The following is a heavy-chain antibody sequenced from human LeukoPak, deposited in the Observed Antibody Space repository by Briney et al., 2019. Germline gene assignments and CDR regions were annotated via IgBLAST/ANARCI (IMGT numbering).Heavy chain of an antibody. CDR1: GYTFTGYY. CDR2: INPNNGGT. D-gene: IGHD3-22*01. J-gene: IGHJ3*02. V-gene: IGHV1-2*06. CDR3: AGQYFYDSSGYSHPFDT. Sequence: ASVKVSCKASGYTFTGYYMHWVRQAPGQGLEWMGRINPNNGGTIYAQKFQGRVTMTRDTSISTAYMELTRLKSDDTAVYYCAGQYFYDSSGYSHPFDTWGQGTMVTVSS.